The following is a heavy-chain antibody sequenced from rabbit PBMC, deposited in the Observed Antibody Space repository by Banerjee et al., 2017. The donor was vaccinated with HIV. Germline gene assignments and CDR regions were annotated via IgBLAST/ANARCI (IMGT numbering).Heavy chain of an antibody. D-gene: IGHD4-1*01. V-gene: IGHV1S40*01. CDR1: GLDFSSYW. CDR2: IEVGVSGTT. J-gene: IGHJ4*01. CDR3: ARDLAGVIGWNFDL. Sequence: QSLEESGGDLVKPGASLTLTCTASGLDFSSYWMSWVRQAPGKGLEWIASIEVGVSGTTRYASWAKGRFTISKTSSTTVTLQMTSLTVADTATYFCARDLAGVIGWNFDLWGPGTLVTVS.